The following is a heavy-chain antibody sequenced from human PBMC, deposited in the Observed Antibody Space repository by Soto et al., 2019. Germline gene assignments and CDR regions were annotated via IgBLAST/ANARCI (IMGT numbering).Heavy chain of an antibody. CDR3: ARHEGSSSRYYGMDV. J-gene: IGHJ6*02. Sequence: SVESLKISCKGSGYSFTSYWISWVRQMPGKGLEWMGRIDPSDSYTNYSPSFQGHVTISADKSISTAYLQWSSLKASDTAMYYCARHEGSSSRYYGMDVWGQGTTVTVSS. CDR2: IDPSDSYT. CDR1: GYSFTSYW. V-gene: IGHV5-10-1*01. D-gene: IGHD6-6*01.